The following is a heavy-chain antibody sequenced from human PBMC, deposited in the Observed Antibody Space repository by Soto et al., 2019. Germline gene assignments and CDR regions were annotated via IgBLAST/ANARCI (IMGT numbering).Heavy chain of an antibody. J-gene: IGHJ4*02. CDR3: ARERGYCSGGSCPVDY. V-gene: IGHV4-39*02. CDR1: GGSISSSSYY. Sequence: QLQLQESGPGLVKPSETLSLTCTVSGGSISSSSYYWGWIRQPPGKGLEWIGSIYYSGSTYYNPSLKSRVTISVDTSKNQFSLKLSSVTAADTARYYCARERGYCSGGSCPVDYWGQGTLVTVSS. CDR2: IYYSGST. D-gene: IGHD2-15*01.